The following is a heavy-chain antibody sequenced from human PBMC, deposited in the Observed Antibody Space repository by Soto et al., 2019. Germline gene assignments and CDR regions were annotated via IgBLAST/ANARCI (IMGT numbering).Heavy chain of an antibody. CDR3: ARRGPFDYDTSGFHDN. Sequence: ASVKVSCKASGYTFTSFGISWVRQAPGQGLEWMGWISVYNGKTNYAQKVQGRVTVTTDTSTGTAYMELRSLTSDDTAVYYCARRGPFDYDTSGFHDNWGQGTLVTVSS. J-gene: IGHJ4*02. CDR2: ISVYNGKT. CDR1: GYTFTSFG. V-gene: IGHV1-18*04. D-gene: IGHD3-22*01.